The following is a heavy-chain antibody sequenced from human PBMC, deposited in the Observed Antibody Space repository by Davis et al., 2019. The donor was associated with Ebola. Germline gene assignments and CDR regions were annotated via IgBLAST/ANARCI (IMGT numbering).Heavy chain of an antibody. CDR3: AGGDYSRGQGEFDY. J-gene: IGHJ4*02. V-gene: IGHV1-3*01. Sequence: ASVKVSCKASEYTFSNYAIHWVCQAPGQRLEWMGWIHAGKGDTEYSQKFQDRVTITRDTSATTSYVELNSLRSEDTAVYYCAGGDYSRGQGEFDYWGQGTLVTVSS. CDR2: IHAGKGDT. D-gene: IGHD4-11*01. CDR1: EYTFSNYA.